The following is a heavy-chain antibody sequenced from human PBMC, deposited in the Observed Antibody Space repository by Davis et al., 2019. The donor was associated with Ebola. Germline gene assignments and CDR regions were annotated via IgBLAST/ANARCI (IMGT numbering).Heavy chain of an antibody. V-gene: IGHV3-11*01. CDR1: GFTFSDYY. J-gene: IGHJ4*02. Sequence: GESLKIPCAASGFTFSDYYMSWIRQAPGKGLEWVSYISSSGSTIYYADSVKGRFTISRDNAKNSLYLQMNSLRAEDTAVYYCARDADSSSSFYWGQGTLVTVSS. CDR2: ISSSGSTI. D-gene: IGHD6-6*01. CDR3: ARDADSSSSFY.